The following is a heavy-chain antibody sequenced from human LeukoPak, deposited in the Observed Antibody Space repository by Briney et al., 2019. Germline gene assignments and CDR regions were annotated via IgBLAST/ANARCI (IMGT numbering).Heavy chain of an antibody. D-gene: IGHD5-12*01. V-gene: IGHV4-30-2*01. Sequence: SSETLSLTCTVSGGSISSGGYYWSWIRQPPGKGLEWIGYIYHSGSTNYNPSLKSRVTISVDKSKNQFSLKLSSVTAADTAVYYCARVWDGYSYRDTHHFDYWGQGTLVTVSS. J-gene: IGHJ4*02. CDR2: IYHSGST. CDR1: GGSISSGGYY. CDR3: ARVWDGYSYRDTHHFDY.